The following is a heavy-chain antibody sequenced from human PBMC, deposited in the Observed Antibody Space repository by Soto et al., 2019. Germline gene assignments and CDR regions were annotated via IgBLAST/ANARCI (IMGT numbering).Heavy chain of an antibody. J-gene: IGHJ4*02. D-gene: IGHD4-17*01. CDR2: INHSGST. V-gene: IGHV4-34*01. CDR3: ASGHGDSLLAG. Sequence: GALSLTCAVYGGSFSGYYWSWIRQPPGKGLEWIGEINHSGSTNYNPSLKSRVTISVDTSKNQFSLKLSSVTAADTAVYYCASGHGDSLLAGWAQGTLVTGSS. CDR1: GGSFSGYY.